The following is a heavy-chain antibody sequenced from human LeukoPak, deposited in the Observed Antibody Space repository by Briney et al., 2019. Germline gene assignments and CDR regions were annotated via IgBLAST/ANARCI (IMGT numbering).Heavy chain of an antibody. CDR3: ARDLGYSYGPFDY. V-gene: IGHV3-21*01. CDR2: ISSSSSYI. D-gene: IGHD5-18*01. J-gene: IGHJ4*02. CDR1: GFTFSSYG. Sequence: GGSLRLSCAASGFTFSSYGMNWVRQAPGKGLEWVSSISSSSSYIYYADSVKGRFTISRDNAKNSLYLQMNSLRAEDTAVYYCARDLGYSYGPFDYWGQGTLVTVSS.